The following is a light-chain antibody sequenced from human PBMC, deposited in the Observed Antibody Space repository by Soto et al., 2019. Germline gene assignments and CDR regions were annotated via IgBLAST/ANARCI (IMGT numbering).Light chain of an antibody. J-gene: IGKJ1*01. Sequence: DIQMTQSPPSLSASVGDRVTITCRASQSISTYLNWYQQKPGKAHRLLIYAASSLQSGVQSRFSGSGSETDFTLTISSLQPEDFASYFCKQSHSAPWTFGQGTKVDIK. CDR3: KQSHSAPWT. V-gene: IGKV1-39*01. CDR2: AAS. CDR1: QSISTY.